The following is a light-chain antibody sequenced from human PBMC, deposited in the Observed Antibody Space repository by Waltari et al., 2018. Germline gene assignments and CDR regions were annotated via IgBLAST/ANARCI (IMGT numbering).Light chain of an antibody. V-gene: IGKV2-30*01. J-gene: IGKJ2*01. CDR2: KVS. Sequence: DVVMTQSPLSLPVTLGQPASISCRSSQSLVYSDGNTYLNWFQQRPGQSPRRLIYKVSNRDSGVPDRVSGSGSGTDFTLKISRVEAEDVGVYYCMQGTHWPRMYTFGQGTKLEIK. CDR1: QSLVYSDGNTY. CDR3: MQGTHWPRMYT.